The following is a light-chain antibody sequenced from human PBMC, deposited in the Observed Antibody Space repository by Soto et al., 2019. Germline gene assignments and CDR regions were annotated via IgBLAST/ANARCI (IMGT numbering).Light chain of an antibody. CDR2: GAS. J-gene: IGKJ1*01. Sequence: PGERATLSCRASQSVSSSSLAWYQQKRGQAPRLLIHGASSRTTDIPDRFSGSGSGTDFTLTISRLEPEDFAVYYCQQYGSSPRTFGQGTKVDIK. CDR3: QQYGSSPRT. V-gene: IGKV3-20*01. CDR1: QSVSSSS.